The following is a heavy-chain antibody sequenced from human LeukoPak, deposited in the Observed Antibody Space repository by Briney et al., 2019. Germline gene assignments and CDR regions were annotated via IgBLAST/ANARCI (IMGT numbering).Heavy chain of an antibody. V-gene: IGHV4-34*01. CDR3: ARRVRSGDYRLDY. CDR2: INHSGNT. Sequence: SETLSLTCAVYGGSFSLYYWNWIRQSPGKGLEWIGEINHSGNTNYNPSLKSRLTMSLDTSKSQFSLNLTSVTAADTAVYYCARRVRSGDYRLDYWGQGTRVAVSP. CDR1: GGSFSLYY. J-gene: IGHJ4*02. D-gene: IGHD4-17*01.